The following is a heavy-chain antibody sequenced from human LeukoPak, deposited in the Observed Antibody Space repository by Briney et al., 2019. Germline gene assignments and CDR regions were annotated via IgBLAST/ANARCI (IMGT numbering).Heavy chain of an antibody. V-gene: IGHV3-48*01. J-gene: IGHJ6*02. CDR3: ARDQSSITIFGVVDPPYYYYGMDV. CDR2: ISSSSSTI. Sequence: GGSLRLSCAASRFTFSSYSMNWVRQAPGKGLEWVSYISSSSSTIYYADSVKGRFTISRDNAKNSLYLQMNSLRAEDTAVYYCARDQSSITIFGVVDPPYYYYGMDVWGQGTTVTVSS. D-gene: IGHD3-3*01. CDR1: RFTFSSYS.